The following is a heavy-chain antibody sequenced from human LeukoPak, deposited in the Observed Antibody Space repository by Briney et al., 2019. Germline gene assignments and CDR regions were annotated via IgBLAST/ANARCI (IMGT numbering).Heavy chain of an antibody. CDR1: GFTFDDYA. CDR2: ISGDGGST. J-gene: IGHJ4*02. V-gene: IGHV3-43*02. Sequence: GXSLRLSCAASGFTFDDYAMHWVRQAPGKGLEWVSLISGDGGSTYYADSVKGRFTISRDNSKNSLYLQMNSLRTEDTALYYCAKDHYDSSPNYFDYWGQGTLVTVSS. D-gene: IGHD3-22*01. CDR3: AKDHYDSSPNYFDY.